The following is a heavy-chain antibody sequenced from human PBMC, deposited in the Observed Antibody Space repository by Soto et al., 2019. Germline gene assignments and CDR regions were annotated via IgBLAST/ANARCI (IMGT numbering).Heavy chain of an antibody. J-gene: IGHJ4*02. V-gene: IGHV4-39*01. CDR2: IYYTGTT. CDR3: ARRTVYSSSSFDS. D-gene: IGHD6-6*01. Sequence: PSETLSLTCTVSGGSISSSDYYLFCLRQPPGMGLEWIGTIYYTGTTYYSPSLKSRVTISADTSKNQFSLKLSSVTAADTAVYYCARRTVYSSSSFDSWGQGTLVTVSS. CDR1: GGSISSSDYY.